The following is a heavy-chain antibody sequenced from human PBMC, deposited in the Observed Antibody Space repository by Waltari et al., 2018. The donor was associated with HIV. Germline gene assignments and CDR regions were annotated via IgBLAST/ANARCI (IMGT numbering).Heavy chain of an antibody. CDR3: ARGILKDGYYNHFDY. Sequence: EVQLVESGGGLVQPGGSLRLSCAGSGFIFNNFEINWVRQAPGKGLEWLSYISSSGRTIYYADSMKGRFTVSRDHAKNSVYLQMNSLRAEDTALYYCARGILKDGYYNHFDYWGQGTLVTVSS. D-gene: IGHD3-9*01. CDR2: ISSSGRTI. J-gene: IGHJ4*02. V-gene: IGHV3-48*03. CDR1: GFIFNNFE.